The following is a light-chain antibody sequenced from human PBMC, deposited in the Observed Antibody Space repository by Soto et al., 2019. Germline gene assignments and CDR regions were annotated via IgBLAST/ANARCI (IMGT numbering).Light chain of an antibody. CDR3: TSYTSSSTVL. CDR2: DVS. CDR1: SSDVGGYNY. V-gene: IGLV2-14*01. Sequence: QSALTQPASVSGSPGQSITISCTGTSSDVGGYNYVSWYQQHPGKAPKLMIYDVSNRPSGISNRFSGSKSGNTASLTIFGLQAEDEADYYCTSYTSSSTVLFGGGTKVTFL. J-gene: IGLJ3*02.